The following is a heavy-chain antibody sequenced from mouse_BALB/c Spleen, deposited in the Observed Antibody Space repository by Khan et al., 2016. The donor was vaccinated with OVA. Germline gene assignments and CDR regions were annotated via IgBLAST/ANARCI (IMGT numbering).Heavy chain of an antibody. CDR3: ARAYYGNYRETMDY. CDR2: IWGDGST. Sequence: QAQLKQSGPGLVAPSQNLSITCTVSGFSLTGYGVNWVRQPPGKGLEWLGMIWGDGSTDYNSALKSRLNLSKDNSKSQVFLKMNSLQTDDTARYYCARAYYGNYRETMDYWGQGTSVTVSS. V-gene: IGHV2-6-7*01. J-gene: IGHJ4*01. D-gene: IGHD2-10*01. CDR1: GFSLTGYG.